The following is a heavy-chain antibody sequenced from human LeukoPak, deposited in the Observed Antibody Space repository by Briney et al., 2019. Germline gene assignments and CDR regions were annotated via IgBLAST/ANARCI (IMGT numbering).Heavy chain of an antibody. J-gene: IGHJ4*02. Sequence: GGSLRLSCAASGFTFSSYWMSWVRQAPGKGLEWVANIKQDGSEKYYVDSVKGRFTISRDNAKNSLYLQMNSLRAEDTAVYYCARELTRAVADNDYWGQGTLVTVSS. V-gene: IGHV3-7*01. CDR2: IKQDGSEK. CDR3: ARELTRAVADNDY. CDR1: GFTFSSYW. D-gene: IGHD6-19*01.